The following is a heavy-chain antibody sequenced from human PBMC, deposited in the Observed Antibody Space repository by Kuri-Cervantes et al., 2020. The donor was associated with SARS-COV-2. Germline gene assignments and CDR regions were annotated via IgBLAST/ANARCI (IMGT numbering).Heavy chain of an antibody. CDR1: GFTFSSYW. Sequence: GGSLRLSCAASGFTFSSYWMHWVRQAPGKGLVWVSRINSDGSGTSYADSVKGRFTISRDNAKNTLYLQMNSLRAEDTAVYYCARDRTILDYFDYWGQGTLVTVSS. CDR2: INSDGSGT. CDR3: ARDRTILDYFDY. V-gene: IGHV3-74*01. J-gene: IGHJ4*02. D-gene: IGHD3-9*01.